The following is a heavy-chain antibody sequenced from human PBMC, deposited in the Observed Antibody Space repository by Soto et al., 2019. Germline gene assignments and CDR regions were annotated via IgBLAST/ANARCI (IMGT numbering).Heavy chain of an antibody. D-gene: IGHD2-15*01. CDR1: GYSFNTYW. J-gene: IGHJ6*02. Sequence: GESLKISCQGSGYSFNTYWIGWVRQMPGKGLEWMGIIYPGDSDTRYSPSFQGQVTISADKSISTAYPQWSSLKASDTAMYYCAKVSGASWSSPGLDGWGQGPTVTLAS. CDR2: IYPGDSDT. V-gene: IGHV5-51*01. CDR3: AKVSGASWSSPGLDG.